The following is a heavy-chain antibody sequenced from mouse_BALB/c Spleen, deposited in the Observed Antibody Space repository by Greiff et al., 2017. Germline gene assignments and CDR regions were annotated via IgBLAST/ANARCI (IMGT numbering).Heavy chain of an antibody. V-gene: IGHV5-6-2*01. CDR2: INSNGGST. D-gene: IGHD2-4*01. J-gene: IGHJ3*01. CDR3: ARHDYDGAWFAY. CDR1: GFTFSSYY. Sequence: EVQGVESGGGLVKLGGSLKLSCAASGFTFSSYYMSWVRQTPEKRLELVAAINSNGGSTYYPDTVKGRFTISRDNAKNTLYLQMSSLKSEDTALYYCARHDYDGAWFAYWGQGTLVTVSA.